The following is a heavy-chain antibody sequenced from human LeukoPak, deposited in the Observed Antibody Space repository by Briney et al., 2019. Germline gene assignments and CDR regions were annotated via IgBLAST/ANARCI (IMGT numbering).Heavy chain of an antibody. CDR1: GGSFSGYY. J-gene: IGHJ6*03. Sequence: SETLSLTCAVYGGSFSGYYWSWIRQPPGKGLEWIGEINHSGSTNYNPSLKSRVTISVDTSKNQFSLKLSSVTAADTAVYYCARGTLRYFDWPHYYYYYMDVWGKGTTVTISS. CDR2: INHSGST. V-gene: IGHV4-34*01. CDR3: ARGTLRYFDWPHYYYYYMDV. D-gene: IGHD3-9*01.